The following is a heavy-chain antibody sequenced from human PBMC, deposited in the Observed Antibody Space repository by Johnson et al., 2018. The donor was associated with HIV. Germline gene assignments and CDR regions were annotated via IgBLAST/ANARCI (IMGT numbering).Heavy chain of an antibody. CDR3: ARIGLPYYYGSGSYSHDAFDI. CDR1: GFTFSSYA. Sequence: QVQLVEPGGGVVQPGRSLRLSCAASGFTFSSYAMHWVRQAPGKGLEWVAVISYDGSHKYYADSVKGRFTISRDNSKNTLYLQINSLRAEDTAVYYCARIGLPYYYGSGSYSHDAFDIWGQGTMVTVSS. D-gene: IGHD3-10*01. V-gene: IGHV3-30-3*01. J-gene: IGHJ3*02. CDR2: ISYDGSHK.